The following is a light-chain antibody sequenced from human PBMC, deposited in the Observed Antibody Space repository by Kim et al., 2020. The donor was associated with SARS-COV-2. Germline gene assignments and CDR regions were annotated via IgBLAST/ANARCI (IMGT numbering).Light chain of an antibody. CDR1: QSVTSNY. CDR2: GAS. Sequence: EIVLTQSPDTLSLSPGERATLSCRASQSVTSNYLAWYRQKPGQAPRLLIYGASSRATGIPDRFSASGSGIDFTLTISRLEPEDFAVYYCQQYSTSLYTFGQGTKLEI. V-gene: IGKV3-20*01. J-gene: IGKJ2*01. CDR3: QQYSTSLYT.